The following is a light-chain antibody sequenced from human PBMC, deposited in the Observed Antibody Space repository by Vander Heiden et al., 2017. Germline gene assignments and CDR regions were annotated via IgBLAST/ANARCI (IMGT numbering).Light chain of an antibody. CDR1: QSISSW. Sequence: DIQMTPSPSSLSATVGDRVTITCRASQSISSWLAWYQQKPGNAPKILIYAAASLQSRGPPTFSSSGSGTDFTLTISSRQPEDCATYYCQQTYSTLPVTFGPGTKVDIK. CDR3: QQTYSTLPVT. J-gene: IGKJ3*01. V-gene: IGKV1-39*01. CDR2: AAA.